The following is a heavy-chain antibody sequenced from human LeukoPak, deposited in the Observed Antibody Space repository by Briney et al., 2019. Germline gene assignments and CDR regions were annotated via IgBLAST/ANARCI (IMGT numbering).Heavy chain of an antibody. Sequence: GGSLRLSCVASGFTFSTYGMHWVRQAPAKGLEWVSVISYDGSNKYYPDSVKGRFTISRDNSKNTLYLQMNSLRAEDSAVYYCAKDRGYITYYFDYWGQGTLVTVSS. CDR2: ISYDGSNK. J-gene: IGHJ4*02. V-gene: IGHV3-30*18. CDR1: GFTFSTYG. D-gene: IGHD3-10*01. CDR3: AKDRGYITYYFDY.